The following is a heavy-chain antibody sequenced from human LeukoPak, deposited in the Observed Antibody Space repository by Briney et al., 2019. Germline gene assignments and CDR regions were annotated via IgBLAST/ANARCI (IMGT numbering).Heavy chain of an antibody. CDR1: GGSISSSSYY. CDR3: ARGLRYYDSSGYYGPGGTVRNWFDP. V-gene: IGHV4-39*07. Sequence: PSETLSLTCTVSGGSISSSSYYWGWIRQPPGKGLEWIGSIYYSGSTYYNPSLKSRVTISVDTSKNQFSLKLSSVTAADTAVYYCARGLRYYDSSGYYGPGGTVRNWFDPWGQGTLVTVSS. CDR2: IYYSGST. J-gene: IGHJ5*02. D-gene: IGHD3-22*01.